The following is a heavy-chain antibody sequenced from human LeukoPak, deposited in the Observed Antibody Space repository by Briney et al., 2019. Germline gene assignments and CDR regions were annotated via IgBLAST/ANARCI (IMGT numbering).Heavy chain of an antibody. CDR2: IHSTGAYK. CDR3: VRSPDWAFFDH. J-gene: IGHJ4*02. D-gene: IGHD3/OR15-3a*01. V-gene: IGHV3-74*01. CDR1: GLSFSTSY. Sequence: GGSLRLSCEASGLSFSTSYMHWVRQAPGKGLVWVSRIHSTGAYKDYADSVKGRFTISRDNAKNTLYLQMNSLRAEDTAVYFCVRSPDWAFFDHWGQGALVTVSS.